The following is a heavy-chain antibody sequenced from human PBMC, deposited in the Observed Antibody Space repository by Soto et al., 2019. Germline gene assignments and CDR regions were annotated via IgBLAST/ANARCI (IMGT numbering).Heavy chain of an antibody. CDR2: ISAYNGNT. D-gene: IGHD3-3*01. Sequence: QVQLVQSGAEVKKPGASVKVSCKASGYTFTSYGISWVRQAPGXXXEWMGWISAYNGNTNYAQKLQGRVTMTTDTSTSTAYMELRSLRSDDTAVYYCARTYYDFWSGYSENYYYYYMDVWGKGTTVTVSS. J-gene: IGHJ6*03. V-gene: IGHV1-18*01. CDR3: ARTYYDFWSGYSENYYYYYMDV. CDR1: GYTFTSYG.